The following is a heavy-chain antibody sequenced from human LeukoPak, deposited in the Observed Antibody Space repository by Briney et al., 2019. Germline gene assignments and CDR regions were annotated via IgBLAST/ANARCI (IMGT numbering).Heavy chain of an antibody. CDR3: ARDPGVRWLVGFDY. Sequence: PGGSLRLSCAASEFTFTTYGMHWVRQAPGKGLEWVAVIWYDGSNKYYADSVKGRFTISRDNSENTLYLQMDSLRAEDTAVYYCARDPGVRWLVGFDYWGQGTLVTVSS. J-gene: IGHJ4*02. CDR2: IWYDGSNK. D-gene: IGHD6-19*01. V-gene: IGHV3-33*01. CDR1: EFTFTTYG.